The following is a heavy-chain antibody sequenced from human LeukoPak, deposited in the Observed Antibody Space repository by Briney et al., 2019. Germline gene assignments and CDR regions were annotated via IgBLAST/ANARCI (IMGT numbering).Heavy chain of an antibody. CDR3: ARGVDL. CDR1: SGSLSGYY. J-gene: IGHJ2*01. Sequence: PSETLSLTCGVSSGSLSGYYWRWIRQPPGGGLEWLGEITHSGSPNYNPSLKSRVTISGDTSTKQFSLNLTSVTAADTGVYYCARGVDLWGRGTPVTVSS. CDR2: ITHSGSP. V-gene: IGHV4-34*01.